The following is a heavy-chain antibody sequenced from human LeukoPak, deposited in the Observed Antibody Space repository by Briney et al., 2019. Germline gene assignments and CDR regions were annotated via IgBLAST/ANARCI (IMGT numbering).Heavy chain of an antibody. V-gene: IGHV4-61*09. D-gene: IGHD2-2*01. CDR3: ARDGDAVSAAIAGAFDL. Sequence: PSETLSLTCTVSGVSISSGNFYWSWIRQSAGKGLEWIGHVYSTGNTKYNPSLKSRVTISADTSKNQISLSLRSVTAADTAMFYCARDGDAVSAAIAGAFDLWGRGTMVTVSS. J-gene: IGHJ3*01. CDR1: GVSISSGNFY. CDR2: VYSTGNT.